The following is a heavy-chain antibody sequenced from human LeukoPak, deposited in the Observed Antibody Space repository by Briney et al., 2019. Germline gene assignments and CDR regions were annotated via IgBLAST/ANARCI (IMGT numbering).Heavy chain of an antibody. D-gene: IGHD6-6*01. CDR1: GYTFTSYD. Sequence: ASVKVSCKASGYTFTSYDINGVRQASGQGGEWMGWMNPKSGKTGYAQKFQGRVTMTRNTSISTAYMELSSLRSEDPAVYYCARGIAARLLHVDWFDPWRQGTLVTVSS. CDR3: ARGIAARLLHVDWFDP. CDR2: MNPKSGKT. J-gene: IGHJ5*02. V-gene: IGHV1-8*01.